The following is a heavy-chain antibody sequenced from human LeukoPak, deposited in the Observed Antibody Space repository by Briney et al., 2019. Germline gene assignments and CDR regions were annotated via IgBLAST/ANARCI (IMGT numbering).Heavy chain of an antibody. J-gene: IGHJ3*02. CDR1: GGSISSSSYY. CDR2: IYYSGST. V-gene: IGHV4-61*01. CDR3: ARDQEQAWRWLQSESPPRAFDI. D-gene: IGHD5-24*01. Sequence: PSETLSLTCTVSGGSISSSSYYWGWIRQPPGKGLEWIGYIYYSGSTNYNPSLKSRVTISVDTSKNQFSLKLSSVTAADTAVYYCARDQEQAWRWLQSESPPRAFDIWGQGTMVAVSS.